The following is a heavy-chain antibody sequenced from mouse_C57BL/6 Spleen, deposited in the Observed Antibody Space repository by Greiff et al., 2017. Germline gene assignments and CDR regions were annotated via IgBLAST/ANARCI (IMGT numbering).Heavy chain of an antibody. CDR1: GYTFTSYW. Sequence: QVQLKQPGAELVKPGASVKLSCKASGYTFTSYWMHWVKQRPGRGLEWIGRIDPNSGGTKYNEKFKSKATLTVDKPSSTAYMQLSSLTSEDSAVYYCAREFHYYGSSYRYFDYWGQGTTLTVSS. V-gene: IGHV1-72*01. J-gene: IGHJ2*01. CDR3: AREFHYYGSSYRYFDY. D-gene: IGHD1-1*01. CDR2: IDPNSGGT.